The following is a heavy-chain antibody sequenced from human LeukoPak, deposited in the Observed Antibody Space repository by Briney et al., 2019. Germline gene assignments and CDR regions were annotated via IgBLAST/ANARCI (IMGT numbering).Heavy chain of an antibody. CDR3: AREFKQSNWNDGHWFDP. J-gene: IGHJ5*02. CDR2: VSPIFDIA. CDR1: GGTFSTYG. Sequence: GASVKVTCKASGGTFSTYGISWVRQAPGQGLEWMGRVSPIFDIANYAQKFQGRVSITADKSTNTAYMELSSLRSEDTAIYYRAREFKQSNWNDGHWFDPWGQGTLVTVSS. V-gene: IGHV1-69*04. D-gene: IGHD1-20*01.